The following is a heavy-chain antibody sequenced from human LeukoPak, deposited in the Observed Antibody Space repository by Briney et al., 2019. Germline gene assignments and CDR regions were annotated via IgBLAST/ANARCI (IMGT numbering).Heavy chain of an antibody. CDR3: AKFYDILTGYFDY. D-gene: IGHD3-9*01. Sequence: GRSLRLSCAASGXTFSSYALHWVRQAPGKGLEWVAVISHDGSNKFYADSVRGRFTISRDSSKNTLYLQMNSLRAEDTAVYYCAKFYDILTGYFDYWGQGTLVTVSS. CDR2: ISHDGSNK. V-gene: IGHV3-30-3*01. CDR1: GXTFSSYA. J-gene: IGHJ4*02.